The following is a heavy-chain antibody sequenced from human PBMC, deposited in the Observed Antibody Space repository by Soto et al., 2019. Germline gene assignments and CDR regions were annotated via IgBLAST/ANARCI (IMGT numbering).Heavy chain of an antibody. J-gene: IGHJ6*02. V-gene: IGHV1-18*01. D-gene: IGHD3-10*01. Sequence: QVQLVQSGAEVKKPGASVKVSCKASGYTFTSYGITWVRQAPGQGLEWMGWISAYNGNTNYAQKLQGRVTMSTDTSTRTAYMELGSLRSDDTTVYYCARDLAGPYGSGSHYGMDVWGQGTTVTVSS. CDR2: ISAYNGNT. CDR1: GYTFTSYG. CDR3: ARDLAGPYGSGSHYGMDV.